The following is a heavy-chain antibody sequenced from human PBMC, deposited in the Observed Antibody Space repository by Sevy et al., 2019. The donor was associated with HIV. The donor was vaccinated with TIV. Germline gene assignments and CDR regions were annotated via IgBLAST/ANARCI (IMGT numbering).Heavy chain of an antibody. V-gene: IGHV3-30*02. CDR1: GFTFSTYG. D-gene: IGHD2-2*01. J-gene: IGHJ6*02. Sequence: GGSLRLSCAASGFTFSTYGMHWVRQAPGKGLEWVAFIRFDGTSQYYRASVKDRLTISRDNSKNTLYLQMNSLRAEDTAVYFCAKVLHIVVVPAAIDYYYGMDVWGQRTTVTVSS. CDR2: IRFDGTSQ. CDR3: AKVLHIVVVPAAIDYYYGMDV.